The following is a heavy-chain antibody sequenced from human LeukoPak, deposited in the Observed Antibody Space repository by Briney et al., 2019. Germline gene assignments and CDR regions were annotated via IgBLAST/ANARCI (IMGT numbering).Heavy chain of an antibody. J-gene: IGHJ3*02. Sequence: SETLSLTCTVSGGSISSTSYFWGWIRQPPGKGLGWIGTIYYSGSTYYNPSLKSRVTMSVDTSRNQFSLKLSSVNAADTAVYYCAKAGVRYYDSSGLHAFDIWGQGTMVTVSS. D-gene: IGHD3-22*01. V-gene: IGHV4-39*01. CDR2: IYYSGST. CDR3: AKAGVRYYDSSGLHAFDI. CDR1: GGSISSTSYF.